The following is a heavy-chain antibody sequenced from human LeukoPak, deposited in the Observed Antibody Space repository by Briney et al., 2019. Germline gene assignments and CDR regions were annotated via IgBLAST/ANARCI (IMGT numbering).Heavy chain of an antibody. Sequence: ASVKVSCKASGHTLTVHYIHWVRQGPGQGLEWLGWITLHSGDTHYAQKYQGRLTMTSDTSISTGYMELSRLQFDDTAVYYCAREGQLGLDNWGQGTLVTVPS. CDR2: ITLHSGDT. J-gene: IGHJ1*01. V-gene: IGHV1-2*02. D-gene: IGHD1-1*01. CDR3: AREGQLGLDN. CDR1: GHTLTVHY.